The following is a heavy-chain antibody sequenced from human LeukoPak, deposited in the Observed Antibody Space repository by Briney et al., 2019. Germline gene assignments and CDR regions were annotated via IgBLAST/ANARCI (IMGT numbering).Heavy chain of an antibody. CDR2: ISGSGGST. D-gene: IGHD3-10*01. CDR3: AKDLDYYGSGSYSDY. Sequence: AISGSGGSTYYADSVKGRFTISRDNSKNTLYLQMNSLRAEDTAVYYCAKDLDYYGSGSYSDYWGQGTLVTVSS. V-gene: IGHV3-23*01. J-gene: IGHJ4*02.